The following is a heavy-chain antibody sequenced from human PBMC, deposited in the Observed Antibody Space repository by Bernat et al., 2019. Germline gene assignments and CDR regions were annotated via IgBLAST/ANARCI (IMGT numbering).Heavy chain of an antibody. CDR2: IRSNADGGTT. CDR1: GFTFSNAW. Sequence: EVQLVESGGGLVKPGGSLRLSCVASGFTFSNAWMSWVRQTPGTGLEWVGRIRSNADGGTTDFPAPVKGRFTISRDDSKTTLYLQMNSRKTEDTAVYYYTTYYSEFAWGMAVWGKGTTVTVSS. V-gene: IGHV3-15*01. J-gene: IGHJ6*03. CDR3: TTYYSEFAWGMAV. D-gene: IGHD2-21*01.